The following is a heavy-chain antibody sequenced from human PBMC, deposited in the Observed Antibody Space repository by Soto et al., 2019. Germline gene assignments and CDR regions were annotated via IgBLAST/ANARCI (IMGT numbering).Heavy chain of an antibody. CDR3: VRDSGAKLSSS. D-gene: IGHD6-13*01. Sequence: SVKVSCKASGGTFSSYRFNWVRQAPGQGLEWMGGIVPIYRTAGYPVDFQDRVTITADDSARTVYLEVRSLKPRDTAVYYCVRDSGAKLSSSWGQGTLVTVSS. CDR1: GGTFSSYR. V-gene: IGHV1-69*13. CDR2: IVPIYRTA. J-gene: IGHJ4*02.